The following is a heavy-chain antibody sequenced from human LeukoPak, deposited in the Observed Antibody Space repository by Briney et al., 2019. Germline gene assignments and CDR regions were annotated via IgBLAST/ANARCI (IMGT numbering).Heavy chain of an antibody. Sequence: GRSLRLSCAASGFTFSSYAMHWVRQAPGKGLEWVAVISYDGSNKYYADSVKGRFTISRDNSKNTLYLQMNSLRAEDTAVYYCARDGLAYCGGDCYSPFDYWGQGTLVTVSS. D-gene: IGHD2-21*02. CDR3: ARDGLAYCGGDCYSPFDY. J-gene: IGHJ4*02. V-gene: IGHV3-30*04. CDR1: GFTFSSYA. CDR2: ISYDGSNK.